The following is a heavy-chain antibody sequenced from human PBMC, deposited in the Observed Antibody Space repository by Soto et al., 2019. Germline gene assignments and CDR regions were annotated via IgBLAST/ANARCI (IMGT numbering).Heavy chain of an antibody. Sequence: SETLSLTCKVSSGSVSNYYWSWIRQPAGKGLEWIGRIYTGGSTNYNPSLKSRVTMSVDTSKNQFSLRLTSVTAADTAVYYCARASVGPPGGGSCTMPFDSWGRGTLVTVSS. CDR3: ARASVGPPGGGSCTMPFDS. J-gene: IGHJ4*02. CDR1: SGSVSNYY. D-gene: IGHD2-15*01. V-gene: IGHV4-4*07. CDR2: IYTGGST.